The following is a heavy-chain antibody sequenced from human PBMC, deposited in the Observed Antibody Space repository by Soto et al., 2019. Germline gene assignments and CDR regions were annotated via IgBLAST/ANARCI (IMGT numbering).Heavy chain of an antibody. CDR1: GGTFSSYA. Sequence: QVQLVQSGAEVKKPGSSVKVSCKASGGTFSSYAISWVRQAPGQGLEWMGGIIPIFGTANYAQKFQGRVTITADESTSTAYMEMSRLRSEDTAVYYCARDRLRYSSSWYWFDPWGQGTLVTVSS. J-gene: IGHJ5*02. CDR3: ARDRLRYSSSWYWFDP. V-gene: IGHV1-69*01. D-gene: IGHD6-13*01. CDR2: IIPIFGTA.